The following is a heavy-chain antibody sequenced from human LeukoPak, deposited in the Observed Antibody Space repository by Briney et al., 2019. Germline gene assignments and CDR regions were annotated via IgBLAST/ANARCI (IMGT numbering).Heavy chain of an antibody. Sequence: GGSLRLSCAASGFTFSSYAITWVRQAPGKGLEWVSAVSSNGAKTYYADSVKGRFTISRDNYKNMVFLQMNSLRAEDTAVYYCATPLDYYDRSDSHQGGDWGQGTLVTVSS. D-gene: IGHD3-22*01. J-gene: IGHJ4*02. CDR2: VSSNGAKT. CDR1: GFTFSSYA. CDR3: ATPLDYYDRSDSHQGGD. V-gene: IGHV3-23*01.